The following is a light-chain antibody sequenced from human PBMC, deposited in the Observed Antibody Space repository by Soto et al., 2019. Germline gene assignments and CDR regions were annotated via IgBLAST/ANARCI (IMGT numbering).Light chain of an antibody. V-gene: IGKV3-15*01. CDR1: QSVSSN. CDR3: QQYKNWPPYT. Sequence: EIVMTQSPATLSVSPGERATLSCRASQSVSSNLAWYQQKPRQAPRLLIYGDSTRATGIPARFSGSGSRTEFTLTISSLQSEDFAVYYCQQYKNWPPYTFGQGTKLEIK. J-gene: IGKJ2*01. CDR2: GDS.